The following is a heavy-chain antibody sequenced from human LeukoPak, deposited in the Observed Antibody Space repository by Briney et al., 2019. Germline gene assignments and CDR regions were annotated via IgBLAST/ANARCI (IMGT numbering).Heavy chain of an antibody. J-gene: IGHJ2*01. Sequence: SETLSLTCTVSGVSISSTDYSWGWIRQSPGTGLEWIGTIYYRGTTDYKSSLKSRVTMSVDTSKNQFSLKLSSVTAADTAVYFCARQATGAPYWYVDLWGRGTLVTVSS. CDR2: IYYRGTT. V-gene: IGHV4-39*01. D-gene: IGHD7-27*01. CDR1: GVSISSTDYS. CDR3: ARQATGAPYWYVDL.